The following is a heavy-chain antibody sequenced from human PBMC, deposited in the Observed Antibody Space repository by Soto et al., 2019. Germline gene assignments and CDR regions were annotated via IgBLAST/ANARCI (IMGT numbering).Heavy chain of an antibody. V-gene: IGHV3-30*04. CDR3: AKVVVPAAMVNYYYGMDV. CDR2: TSWDGNNK. D-gene: IGHD2-2*01. Sequence: LRLSCAASGFTFSGYAMHWVRQPPGKGLEWVAVTSWDGNNKYYADSVKGRFTISRDNSENTLYLQMNSLRAEDMAVYYCAKVVVPAAMVNYYYGMDVWGQGTTVTVSS. J-gene: IGHJ6*02. CDR1: GFTFSGYA.